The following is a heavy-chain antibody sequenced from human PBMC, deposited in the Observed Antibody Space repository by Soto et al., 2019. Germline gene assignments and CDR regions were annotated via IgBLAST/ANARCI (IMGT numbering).Heavy chain of an antibody. CDR1: GFSFSGYA. D-gene: IGHD6-6*01. Sequence: EVQLLESGGGLVQPGGSLRLSCVASGFSFSGYAMSWVHQAPGKGLVWVSSMTATGVRIYYADSVRGRFTISRDNSKNTLYLQMSSLRAEDTARYYCAKDSIPYSSSYDLDHWGRGALVTVSS. J-gene: IGHJ4*02. CDR2: MTATGVRI. V-gene: IGHV3-23*01. CDR3: AKDSIPYSSSYDLDH.